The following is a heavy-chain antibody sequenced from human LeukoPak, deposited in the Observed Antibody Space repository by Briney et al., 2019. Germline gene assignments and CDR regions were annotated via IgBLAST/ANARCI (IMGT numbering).Heavy chain of an antibody. J-gene: IGHJ6*02. CDR3: ARDPSYLRGMDV. V-gene: IGHV4-39*07. CDR1: GGSISSSSYY. D-gene: IGHD2/OR15-2a*01. Sequence: SETLSLTCTVSGGSISSSSYYWGWIRQPPGKGLEWIGSIYYSGSAYYNPSLKSRVTISVDTSKNQFSLKLSSVTAADTAVYYCARDPSYLRGMDVWGQGTTVTVSS. CDR2: IYYSGSA.